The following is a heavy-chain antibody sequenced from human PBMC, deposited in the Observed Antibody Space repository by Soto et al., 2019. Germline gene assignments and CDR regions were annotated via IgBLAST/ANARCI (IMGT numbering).Heavy chain of an antibody. V-gene: IGHV3-48*02. CDR2: ISSSSSTI. Sequence: PGWSLRLSCAASVFTFISYSMNWVRQAPGKGLEWVSYISSSSSTIYYADSVKGRFTISRDNAKNSLYLQMNSLRDEDTAVYYCARGRYSSSWYGPYYYYGMDVWGQGTTVTVSS. D-gene: IGHD6-13*01. J-gene: IGHJ6*02. CDR1: VFTFISYS. CDR3: ARGRYSSSWYGPYYYYGMDV.